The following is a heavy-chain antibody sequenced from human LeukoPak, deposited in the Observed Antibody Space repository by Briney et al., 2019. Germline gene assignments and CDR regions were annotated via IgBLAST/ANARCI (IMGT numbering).Heavy chain of an antibody. J-gene: IGHJ4*02. V-gene: IGHV3-11*01. CDR3: ASPSVDYGEPFDY. CDR1: GFTFSDYY. CDR2: ISSSGSTI. Sequence: GGSLRLSCAASGFTFSDYYMSWIRQAPGKGLEWVSYISSSGSTIYYADSVKGRFTISRDSAKNSLYLQMNSLRAEDTAVYYCASPSVDYGEPFDYWGQGTLVTVSS. D-gene: IGHD4-17*01.